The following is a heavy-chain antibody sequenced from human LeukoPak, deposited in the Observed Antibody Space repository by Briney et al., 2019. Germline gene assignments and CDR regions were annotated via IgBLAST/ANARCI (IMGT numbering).Heavy chain of an antibody. CDR2: IYSGGST. Sequence: HPGGSLRLSCAASGFTVGSNYMSWVRQAPGKGLEWVSVIYSGGSTYYADSVKGRFTISRDNSKNTLYLQMNSLRAEDTAVYYCARGGYYYDSSGYLDYWGQGTLVTVSS. CDR3: ARGGYYYDSSGYLDY. V-gene: IGHV3-53*01. CDR1: GFTVGSNY. D-gene: IGHD3-22*01. J-gene: IGHJ4*02.